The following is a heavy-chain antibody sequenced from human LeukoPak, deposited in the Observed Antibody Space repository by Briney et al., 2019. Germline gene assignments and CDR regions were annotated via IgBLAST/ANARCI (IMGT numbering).Heavy chain of an antibody. CDR3: ARRYYDSSGYYRRYYYMDV. V-gene: IGHV1-18*01. CDR2: ISAYNGNT. Sequence: GASVKVSCKASGYTFTSYGISRVRQAPGQGLEWMGWISAYNGNTNYAQKLQGRVTMTTDTSTSTAYMDLESLISDHTAVYYCARRYYDSSGYYRRYYYMDVWGKGTTVTISS. J-gene: IGHJ6*03. CDR1: GYTFTSYG. D-gene: IGHD3-22*01.